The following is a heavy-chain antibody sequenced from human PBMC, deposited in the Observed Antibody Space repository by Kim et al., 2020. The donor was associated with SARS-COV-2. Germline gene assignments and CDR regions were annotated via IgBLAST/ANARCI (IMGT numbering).Heavy chain of an antibody. Sequence: GGSLRLSCVASGFTFPNYWIHWVRQAPGKGLVWVSRIHPDGSRTNYTDSVKGRFTISRDNAKNTLYLQMNSLRAEDTAVYYCSRAAIGHCAGDCFHWFDPWGQGTLVTVSS. CDR3: SRAAIGHCAGDCFHWFDP. D-gene: IGHD2-21*02. V-gene: IGHV3-74*01. CDR1: GFTFPNYW. J-gene: IGHJ5*02. CDR2: IHPDGSRT.